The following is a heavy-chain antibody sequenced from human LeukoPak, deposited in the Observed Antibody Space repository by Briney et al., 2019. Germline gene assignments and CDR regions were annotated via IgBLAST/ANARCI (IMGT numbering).Heavy chain of an antibody. Sequence: GGSLRLSCAASGFTFSSYWMSWVRQAPGKGLEWVANIKQDGSEKYYVDSVKGRFTISRDNAKNSLYLQMNSLRAEDTAVYYCARERGYSSSWYPPREGFDYWGQGTLVTVSS. CDR1: GFTFSSYW. CDR3: ARERGYSSSWYPPREGFDY. J-gene: IGHJ4*02. D-gene: IGHD6-13*01. CDR2: IKQDGSEK. V-gene: IGHV3-7*01.